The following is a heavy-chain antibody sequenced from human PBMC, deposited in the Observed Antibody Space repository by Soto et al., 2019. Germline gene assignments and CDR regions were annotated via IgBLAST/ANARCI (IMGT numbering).Heavy chain of an antibody. J-gene: IGHJ4*02. D-gene: IGHD6-13*01. Sequence: EVQLVQFGAEVKKPGESLKISCKGSGYSFTSYWIGWVRQMPGKGLEWMGIIYPGDSDTRYSPSFQGQVTISADKSISTAYLQWSSLKASDTAMYYCARLDYSSSWYGDLKNPFDYWGQGTLVTVSS. CDR1: GYSFTSYW. CDR2: IYPGDSDT. CDR3: ARLDYSSSWYGDLKNPFDY. V-gene: IGHV5-51*01.